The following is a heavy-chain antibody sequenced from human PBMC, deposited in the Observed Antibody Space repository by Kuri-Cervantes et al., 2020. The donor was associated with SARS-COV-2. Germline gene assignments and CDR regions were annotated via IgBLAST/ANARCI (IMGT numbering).Heavy chain of an antibody. CDR2: INTDIGNT. Sequence: ASVKVSCKASGYIFTNYAIHWVRQAPGQRLEWMGWINTDIGNTEYSQKFQGRVTINRDTSASTAYMELSSLRSEDTAIYYCARDMGEVRGIIGWFDPWGQGTLVTVSS. CDR3: ARDMGEVRGIIGWFDP. CDR1: GYIFTNYA. D-gene: IGHD3-10*01. J-gene: IGHJ5*02. V-gene: IGHV1-3*04.